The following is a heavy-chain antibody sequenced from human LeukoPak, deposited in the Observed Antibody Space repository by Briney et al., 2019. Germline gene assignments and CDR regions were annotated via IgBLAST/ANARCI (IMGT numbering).Heavy chain of an antibody. V-gene: IGHV3-74*01. CDR2: INYDGSST. D-gene: IGHD2-15*01. CDR1: GFTFSNYG. CDR3: ARYIAGYCSGSNCFQGGDY. J-gene: IGHJ4*02. Sequence: PGGSLRLSCAASGFTFSNYGMHWVRQDPGKGLVWVSHINYDGSSTSYADSVKGRFTISRDNAKNTLYLQMNSLRAEDTAVYYCARYIAGYCSGSNCFQGGDYWGQGTLVTVSS.